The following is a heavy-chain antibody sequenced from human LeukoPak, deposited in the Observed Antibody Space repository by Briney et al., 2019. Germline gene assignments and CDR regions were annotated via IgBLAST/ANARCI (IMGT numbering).Heavy chain of an antibody. Sequence: GGSLRLSCAASGFTFSHYSMNWVRQAPGKGLEWISYISSSSSTVYYADSVEGRFTISRDTANNSLYLQMNSLRAEDTAVYYCARSTEYDILTGHLVAHRWGQGTLVTVSS. V-gene: IGHV3-48*01. J-gene: IGHJ4*02. CDR1: GFTFSHYS. D-gene: IGHD3-9*01. CDR3: ARSTEYDILTGHLVAHR. CDR2: ISSSSSTV.